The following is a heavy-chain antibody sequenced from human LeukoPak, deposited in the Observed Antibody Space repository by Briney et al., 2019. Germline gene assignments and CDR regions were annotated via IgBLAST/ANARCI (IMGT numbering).Heavy chain of an antibody. CDR1: GFTVSSNY. Sequence: GGSLRLSCAASGFTVSSNYMSWVRQAPGKGLEWVSVIYSGGSTSYADSVKCRFTISRDNSKNTLYLQMNSLRAEDTAVYYCARDCGYSSSCGFDYWGQGTLVTVSS. D-gene: IGHD6-13*01. CDR3: ARDCGYSSSCGFDY. J-gene: IGHJ4*02. V-gene: IGHV3-53*01. CDR2: IYSGGST.